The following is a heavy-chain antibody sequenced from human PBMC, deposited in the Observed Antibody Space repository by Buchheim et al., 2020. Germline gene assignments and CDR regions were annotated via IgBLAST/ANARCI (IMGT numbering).Heavy chain of an antibody. Sequence: EERLVESGGGLGQPGGSLRLSCAASGLTFSSDWMHWVRQAPGKGLVWVSRINPDGSDTTYADSVKGRFTISRDHGRNTLYLQMNSLRGEDTAIYYCTRSANFFRGMDVWGQGTT. CDR3: TRSANFFRGMDV. J-gene: IGHJ6*02. D-gene: IGHD2-15*01. CDR1: GLTFSSDW. CDR2: INPDGSDT. V-gene: IGHV3-74*01.